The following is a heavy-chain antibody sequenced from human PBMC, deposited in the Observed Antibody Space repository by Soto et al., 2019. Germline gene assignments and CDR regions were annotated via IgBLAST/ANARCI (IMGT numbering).Heavy chain of an antibody. D-gene: IGHD3-10*01. CDR1: GFTVSSNY. CDR3: ARQRSPEGWFNP. Sequence: GGSLRLSCAASGFTVSSNYMSWVRQAPGKGLEWVSTVTVTGGSTYYADSVKGRFTISRDRSNYTVSLLLNSLRVEDTAIYYCARQRSPEGWFNPWGQGPLVTGSS. J-gene: IGHJ5*02. CDR2: TVTGGST. V-gene: IGHV3-53*01.